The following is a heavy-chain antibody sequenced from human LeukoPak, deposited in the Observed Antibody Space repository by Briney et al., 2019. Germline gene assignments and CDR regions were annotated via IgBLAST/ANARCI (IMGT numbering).Heavy chain of an antibody. J-gene: IGHJ4*02. V-gene: IGHV1-8*01. D-gene: IGHD2-15*01. CDR3: AREVSGRTEDY. CDR2: MNPNSGNT. Sequence: GASVKVSCKASGYTFTSYDINWVRQATGQGLEWMGWMNPNSGNTGYAQKFQGRVTLTRNTSISTAYMELSSLRPEDTALYYCAREVSGRTEDYWGQGTLVTVSS. CDR1: GYTFTSYD.